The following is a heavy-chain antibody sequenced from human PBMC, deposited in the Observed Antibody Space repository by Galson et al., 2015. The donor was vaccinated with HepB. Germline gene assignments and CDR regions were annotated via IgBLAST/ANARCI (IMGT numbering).Heavy chain of an antibody. J-gene: IGHJ6*02. CDR2: ISGSGGST. V-gene: IGHV3-23*01. CDR1: GFTFSSYA. Sequence: SLRLSCAASGFTFSSYAMSWVRQAPGKGLEWVSAISGSGGSTYYADSVKGRFTISRDNSKNTLYLQMNSLRAEDTAVYYCAKVDTAMVSYYYYGMDVWGQGTTVTVSS. CDR3: AKVDTAMVSYYYYGMDV. D-gene: IGHD5-18*01.